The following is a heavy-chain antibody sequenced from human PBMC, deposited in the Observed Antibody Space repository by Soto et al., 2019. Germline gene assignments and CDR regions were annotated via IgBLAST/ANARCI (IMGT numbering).Heavy chain of an antibody. CDR2: IYHSGTT. D-gene: IGHD6-6*01. CDR1: GGSMSSEGYY. Sequence: SETLSLTCTVSGGSMSSEGYYWSWIRQHPGKGLEWIGTIYHSGTTYYNPSLMSRVTMSVDTSKNQFSLKVTSATAADTAVYFCVRVYGRSSCFFDSWGQGTLVTVSS. J-gene: IGHJ4*02. CDR3: VRVYGRSSCFFDS. V-gene: IGHV4-39*07.